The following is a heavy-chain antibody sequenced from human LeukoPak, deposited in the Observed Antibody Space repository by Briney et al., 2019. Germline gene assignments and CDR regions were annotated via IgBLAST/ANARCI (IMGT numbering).Heavy chain of an antibody. D-gene: IGHD3-9*01. J-gene: IGHJ4*02. CDR2: ISGSGGST. CDR1: GFTFSGYA. CDR3: AKGPLLRYFDWLFPFDY. V-gene: IGHV3-23*01. Sequence: GGSLRLSCAASGFTFSGYAMSWVRQAPGKGLEWVSAISGSGGSTYYADSVKGRFTISRDNSKNTLYLQMNSLRAEDTAVYYCAKGPLLRYFDWLFPFDYWGQGTLVTVSS.